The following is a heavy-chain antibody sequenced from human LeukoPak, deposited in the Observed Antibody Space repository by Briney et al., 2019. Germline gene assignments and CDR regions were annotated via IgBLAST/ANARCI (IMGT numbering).Heavy chain of an antibody. J-gene: IGHJ2*01. CDR3: ARERLTGTQRGYFDL. V-gene: IGHV4-38-2*02. D-gene: IGHD1-7*01. Sequence: SETLSLTCTVSGYSINTGYYGGWIRQPPGKGLEWIGGVSHSGDSYYNPSLKGRVTISLHTSRIQFSLNLSSVTAADTAVYYCARERLTGTQRGYFDLWGRGTLVTVSS. CDR2: VSHSGDS. CDR1: GYSINTGYY.